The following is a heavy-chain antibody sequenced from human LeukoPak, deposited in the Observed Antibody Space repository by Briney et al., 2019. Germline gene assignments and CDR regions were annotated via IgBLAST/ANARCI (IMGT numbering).Heavy chain of an antibody. D-gene: IGHD2/OR15-2a*01. CDR2: ISSSSSYI. V-gene: IGHV3-21*01. CDR1: GFTFSSYS. J-gene: IGHJ3*02. CDR3: ARKSDEYAFDI. Sequence: GGSLRLSCAASGFTFSSYSMNWVRQAPGKGLEWVSSISSSSSYIYYADSVKGRFTISRDNSKNTLYLQMNSLRAEDTAVYYCARKSDEYAFDIWGQGTMVTVSS.